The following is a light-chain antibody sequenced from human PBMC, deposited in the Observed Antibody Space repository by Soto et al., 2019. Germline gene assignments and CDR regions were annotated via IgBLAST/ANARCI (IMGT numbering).Light chain of an antibody. J-gene: IGKJ4*01. Sequence: DIQMTQSPSSLSASVGDRVTITCRASQGISNYLAWYQQKPGKVPKLLIYAASTLQSGVPSRFSGSGSKREFTLTITNLQPEDVATYYCQKYDGVPLTFGGGTKVDIK. CDR1: QGISNY. V-gene: IGKV1-27*01. CDR3: QKYDGVPLT. CDR2: AAS.